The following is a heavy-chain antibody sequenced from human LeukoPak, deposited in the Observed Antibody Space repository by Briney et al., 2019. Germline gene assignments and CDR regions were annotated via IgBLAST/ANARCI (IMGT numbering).Heavy chain of an antibody. J-gene: IGHJ4*02. V-gene: IGHV3-64D*06. D-gene: IGHD6-13*01. CDR3: VKDLYKGDSASWYFFHY. Sequence: GGSLRLSCSASGFIISDYAMHWVRQAPGKGLEYVSGISANGGRTYYADSVKGRFTISRDTSKNTLYLQVSSLRDDDTAMYHCVKDLYKGDSASWYFFHYWGQGTLVTASS. CDR1: GFIISDYA. CDR2: ISANGGRT.